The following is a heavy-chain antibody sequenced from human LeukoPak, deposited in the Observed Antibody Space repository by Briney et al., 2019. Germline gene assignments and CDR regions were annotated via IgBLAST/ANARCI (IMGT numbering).Heavy chain of an antibody. CDR3: ARRVRVATIDY. CDR2: IHYSVTT. D-gene: IGHD5-12*01. J-gene: IGHJ4*02. V-gene: IGHV4-39*01. Sequence: SETLSLTCTVSGGSISSSSYYWAWLRQPPGKGLEWIGSIHYSVTTFYSPSLKSRVTISADASKNQFSLKLSSVTAADTAVYYCARRVRVATIDYWGQGTLVTVSS. CDR1: GGSISSSSYY.